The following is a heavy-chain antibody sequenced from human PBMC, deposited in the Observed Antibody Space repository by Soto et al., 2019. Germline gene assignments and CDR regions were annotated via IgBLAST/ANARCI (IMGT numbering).Heavy chain of an antibody. D-gene: IGHD2-15*01. CDR3: AKAEGYCSGGSCQSWYFDL. V-gene: IGHV3-9*01. Sequence: EVQLVESGGGLVQPGRSLRLSCAASGFTFDDYAMHWVRQAPGKGLEWVSGISWNSGSIGYADSVKGRFTISRDNAKNSLYLQMNSLRAEDTALYYCAKAEGYCSGGSCQSWYFDLWGRGTLVTVSS. CDR1: GFTFDDYA. CDR2: ISWNSGSI. J-gene: IGHJ2*01.